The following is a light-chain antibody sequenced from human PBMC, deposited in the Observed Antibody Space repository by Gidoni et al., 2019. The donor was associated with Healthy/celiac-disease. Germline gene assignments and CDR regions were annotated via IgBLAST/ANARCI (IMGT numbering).Light chain of an antibody. Sequence: QSALTQPASVSGSPGQSITISCTGTSSDVGSYNLVSWYQQHPGKAPKLMIYEVSKRSSGVSNRFSGSKSGNTASLTISGLQAEDEADYYCCSYAGSSTFVFGTGTKVTVL. J-gene: IGLJ1*01. CDR2: EVS. V-gene: IGLV2-23*02. CDR1: SSDVGSYNL. CDR3: CSYAGSSTFV.